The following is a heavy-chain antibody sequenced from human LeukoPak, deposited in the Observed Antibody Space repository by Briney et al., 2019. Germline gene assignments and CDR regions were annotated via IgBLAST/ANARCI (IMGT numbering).Heavy chain of an antibody. Sequence: GGPLRLSCAASGFTFSTYAMHWVRQAPGKGLEWVGNINQDGSQKYSVDSMKGRFTISRDNAEKSLFLDMNSLRAEDTAIYYCARDFESWGQGTLVTVSS. V-gene: IGHV3-7*03. CDR2: INQDGSQK. J-gene: IGHJ4*02. CDR3: ARDFES. CDR1: GFTFSTYA.